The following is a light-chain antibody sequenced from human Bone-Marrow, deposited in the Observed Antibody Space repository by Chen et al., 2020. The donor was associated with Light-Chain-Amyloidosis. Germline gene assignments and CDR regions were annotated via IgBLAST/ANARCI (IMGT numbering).Light chain of an antibody. J-gene: IGLJ1*01. CDR2: DVT. Sequence: QSALTQPRSVSGSPGQSVTISCTGTSSDVGGYNYVSCYQQHPGKAPKLMIYDVTKRPSGVPDRFSGSKSGNTASLTISGLQAEDEADYYCCSYAGSNSFVFGTGTKVTVL. CDR1: SSDVGGYNY. V-gene: IGLV2-11*01. CDR3: CSYAGSNSFV.